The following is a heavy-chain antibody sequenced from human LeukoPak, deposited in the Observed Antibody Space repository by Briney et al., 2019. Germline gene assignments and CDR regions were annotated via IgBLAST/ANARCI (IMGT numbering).Heavy chain of an antibody. CDR2: ISSGGVST. Sequence: GGSLRLSCAASGFTFSTYAMTWVRQAPGKGLEWVSAISSGGVSTYYADSVKGRFTVSRDNSKNTLYLQMNSLRAEDTAVYYCARDTYDILTGYYKWAFDIWGQGTMVTVSS. D-gene: IGHD3-9*01. J-gene: IGHJ3*02. CDR1: GFTFSTYA. CDR3: ARDTYDILTGYYKWAFDI. V-gene: IGHV3-23*01.